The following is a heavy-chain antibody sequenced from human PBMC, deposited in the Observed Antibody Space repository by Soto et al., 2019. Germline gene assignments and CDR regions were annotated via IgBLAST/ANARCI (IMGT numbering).Heavy chain of an antibody. CDR2: IIGSGGRT. J-gene: IGHJ4*02. V-gene: IGHV3-23*01. CDR3: AKEYPAPADYFDY. Sequence: GGSLRLSCAASGFTFSTYAMSWVRQAPGKGLEWVSGIIGSGGRTFYADSVKGRFTISRDNSKNTVYLQTNSLRAEDTAVYYCAKEYPAPADYFDYGGQEPLVTVPS. CDR1: GFTFSTYA.